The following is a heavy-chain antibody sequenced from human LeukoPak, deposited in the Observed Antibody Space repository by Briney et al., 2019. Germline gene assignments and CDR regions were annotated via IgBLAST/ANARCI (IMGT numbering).Heavy chain of an antibody. J-gene: IGHJ4*02. D-gene: IGHD2-2*02. CDR3: ARGRYCSSTSCYNDDY. Sequence: ASVKVSCKASGYTFTSYDINWARQATGQGLEWMGWMNPNSGNTGYAQKFQGRVTMTRNTSISTAYMELSSLRSEDTAVYYCARGRYCSSTSCYNDDYWGQGTLVTVSS. CDR1: GYTFTSYD. CDR2: MNPNSGNT. V-gene: IGHV1-8*01.